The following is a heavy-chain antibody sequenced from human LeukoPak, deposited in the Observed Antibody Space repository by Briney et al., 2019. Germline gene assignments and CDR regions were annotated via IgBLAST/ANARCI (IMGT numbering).Heavy chain of an antibody. Sequence: PGRSLRLSCAASGFTFSSYGMHWVRQAPGKGLEWVAVIWYDGSNKYYADSVKGRFTISRDNSKNTLYLQMNSLRAEDTAVYYCARVVVPAAIRRELGYFQHWGQGTLVTVSS. D-gene: IGHD2-2*02. CDR2: IWYDGSNK. V-gene: IGHV3-33*01. J-gene: IGHJ1*01. CDR3: ARVVVPAAIRRELGYFQH. CDR1: GFTFSSYG.